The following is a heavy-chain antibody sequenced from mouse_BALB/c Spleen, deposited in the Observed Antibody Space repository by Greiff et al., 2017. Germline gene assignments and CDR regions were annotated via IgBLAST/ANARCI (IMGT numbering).Heavy chain of an antibody. D-gene: IGHD2-13*01. CDR1: GYSFTDYI. J-gene: IGHJ4*01. Sequence: VQLQQTGPELVKPGASVKISCKASGYSFTDYIMHWVKQSHGKSLEWIGNINPYYGSTSYNLKFKGKATLTVDKSSSTAYMQLNSLTSEDSAVYYCARTGLIWCYFDYWGQGTTVTVSS. CDR3: ARTGLIWCYFDY. V-gene: IGHV1-39*01. CDR2: INPYYGST.